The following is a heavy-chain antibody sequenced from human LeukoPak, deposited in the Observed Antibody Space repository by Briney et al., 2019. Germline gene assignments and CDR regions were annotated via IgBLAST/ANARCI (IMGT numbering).Heavy chain of an antibody. V-gene: IGHV3-66*01. D-gene: IGHD6-19*01. CDR1: GFTVSSNY. Sequence: PGGSRRLSCAASGFTVSSNYMSWVRQAPGKGLEWVSVIYSGGSTYYADSVKGRFTISRDNSKNTLYLQMNSLRAGDTAVYYCARVFGGSGWYDAFDIWGQGTMVTVSS. CDR2: IYSGGST. CDR3: ARVFGGSGWYDAFDI. J-gene: IGHJ3*02.